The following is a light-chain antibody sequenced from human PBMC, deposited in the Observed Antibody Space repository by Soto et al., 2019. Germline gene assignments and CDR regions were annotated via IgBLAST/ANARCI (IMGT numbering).Light chain of an antibody. V-gene: IGLV2-14*01. J-gene: IGLJ1*01. CDR2: DVS. CDR3: SSYTSSSTSYV. CDR1: SSDVGGYNY. Sequence: QSALTQPASVSGSPGQSITISCTGTSSDVGGYNYVSWYQQHPGKAPKLMIYDVSNRPSGVSNRFSGYKSGNTASLTLSGLQAEDEADYYCSSYTSSSTSYVFGTGTKLTVL.